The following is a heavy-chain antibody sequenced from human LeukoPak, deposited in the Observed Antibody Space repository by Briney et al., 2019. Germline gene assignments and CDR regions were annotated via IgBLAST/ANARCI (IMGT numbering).Heavy chain of an antibody. CDR3: ARGLPYYYDGSGYSDYFGY. CDR2: ISAYNGNT. CDR1: GYTFTSYG. V-gene: IGHV1-18*01. D-gene: IGHD3-22*01. Sequence: ASVKVPCKASGYTFTSYGISWVRQAPGQGLEWMGWISAYNGNTNYAQKLQGRVTMTTDTSTSTAYMELRSLRSDDTAVYYCARGLPYYYDGSGYSDYFGYWGQGTLVTVSS. J-gene: IGHJ4*02.